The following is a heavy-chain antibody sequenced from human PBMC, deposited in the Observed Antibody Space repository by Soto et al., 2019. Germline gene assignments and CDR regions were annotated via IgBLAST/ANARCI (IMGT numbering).Heavy chain of an antibody. V-gene: IGHV3-7*03. Sequence: XGSLIMSCAASGFTFSSYWVSWVRQAPGKELEWVANIKHDGSEKTYVGSLKGRFTISRDNARNSLYLQMNSLRAEDTAVYYCARIFVTVAGKRFDYWGQGTLVTVSS. CDR3: ARIFVTVAGKRFDY. CDR2: IKHDGSEK. J-gene: IGHJ4*02. D-gene: IGHD6-19*01. CDR1: GFTFSSYW.